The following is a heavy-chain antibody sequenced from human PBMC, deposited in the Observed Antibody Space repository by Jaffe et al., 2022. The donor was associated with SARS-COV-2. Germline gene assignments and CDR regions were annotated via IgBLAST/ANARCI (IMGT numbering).Heavy chain of an antibody. J-gene: IGHJ2*01. CDR1: GFTVSSNY. CDR2: FYSGGNT. Sequence: EVQLVETGGGLIQPGGSLRLSCAASGFTVSSNYMSWVRQAPGKGLEWVSVFYSGGNTYYADSVKGRFTISRDNSKNTLYLQMNSLRAEDTAVYYCAIASNWYFDLWGRGTLVTVSS. CDR3: AIASNWYFDL. V-gene: IGHV3-53*02.